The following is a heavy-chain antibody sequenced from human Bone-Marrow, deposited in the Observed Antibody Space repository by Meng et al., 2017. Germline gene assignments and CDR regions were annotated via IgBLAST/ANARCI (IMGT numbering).Heavy chain of an antibody. J-gene: IGHJ4*02. Sequence: SCAISGDSVSNTGAAWHWIRQSPSRGLEWLGRTYYRSRWYTDYEESVKSRLTINQDTYTNQFNLQLTSVTPEDTAVYFCARAGTGDTRYFDFWGRGTLVTVSS. CDR3: ARAGTGDTRYFDF. CDR2: TYYRSRWYT. D-gene: IGHD7-27*01. CDR1: GDSVSNTGAA. V-gene: IGHV6-1*01.